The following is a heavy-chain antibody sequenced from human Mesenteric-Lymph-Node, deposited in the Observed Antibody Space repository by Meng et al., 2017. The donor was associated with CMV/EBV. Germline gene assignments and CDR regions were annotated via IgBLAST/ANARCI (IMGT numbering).Heavy chain of an antibody. CDR1: GFTFSRNS. J-gene: IGHJ4*02. D-gene: IGHD3-3*01. V-gene: IGHV3-21*04. CDR2: ISSSSSYI. Sequence: LSLTCAASGFTFSRNSMNWVRQAPGKGLEWVSSISSSSSYIFYADSVKGRFTISRDNAKNSLYLQMNSLRAEDTAVYYCARGIGYDFWSGYYAFDYWGQGTLVTVSS. CDR3: ARGIGYDFWSGYYAFDY.